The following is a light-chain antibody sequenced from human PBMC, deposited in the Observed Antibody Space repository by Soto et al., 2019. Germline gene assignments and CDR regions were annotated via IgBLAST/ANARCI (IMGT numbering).Light chain of an antibody. CDR2: GAS. Sequence: EIVLTQSPGTLSLSPGERATLSCRASQSVISTFSAWYQQKPGQAPRLLIYGASNRATGIPDRFSASVSGTDFTLTISRLEPEDFAVYYCQQYQSSPPTFTLGQGTKLEI. CDR1: QSVISTF. V-gene: IGKV3-20*01. J-gene: IGKJ2*01. CDR3: QQYQSSPPTFT.